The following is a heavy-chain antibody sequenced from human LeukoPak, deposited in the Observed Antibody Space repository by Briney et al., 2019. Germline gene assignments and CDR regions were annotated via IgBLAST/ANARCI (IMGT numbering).Heavy chain of an antibody. CDR2: IYYSGST. CDR3: ARGLLDGYTHPAAFDI. D-gene: IGHD5-24*01. Sequence: PSETLSLTCTVSGGSISSYYWSWIRQPPGKGLEWLGYIYYSGSTNYNPSLKSRVTISVDTSKNQFSLKLSSVTAADTAVYYCARGLLDGYTHPAAFDIWGQGTMVTVSS. CDR1: GGSISSYY. J-gene: IGHJ3*02. V-gene: IGHV4-59*01.